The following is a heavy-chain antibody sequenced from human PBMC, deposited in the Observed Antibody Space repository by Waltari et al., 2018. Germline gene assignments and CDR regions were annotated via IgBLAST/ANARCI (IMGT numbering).Heavy chain of an antibody. CDR2: LYHSGNT. V-gene: IGHV4-38-2*02. J-gene: IGHJ4*02. CDR3: GRCAGDSGVIINVDY. D-gene: IGHD3-3*01. CDR1: GYSISSVHY. Sequence: QVQLQESGPGLVKPSETLSLTCTVSGYSISSVHYWGWIRQPPGRGLEWIGTLYHSGNTYYNPSLKSRVTISVDTSKNQFSLKLTSMTAADTAVYYCGRCAGDSGVIINVDYWGQGTLVTVSS.